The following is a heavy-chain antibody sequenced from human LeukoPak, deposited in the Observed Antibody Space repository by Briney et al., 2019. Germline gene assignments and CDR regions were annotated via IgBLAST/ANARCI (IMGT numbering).Heavy chain of an antibody. CDR1: GGSFSGYY. J-gene: IGHJ4*02. D-gene: IGHD3-10*01. Sequence: SETLSLTCAVYGGSFSGYYWSWLRQPPGKGLEWIGEINHSGSTNYNPSLKSRVTISVDTSKNQFSLKLSSVTAADTAVYYCARQGKITMVRGVTRGFDYWGQGTLVTVSS. V-gene: IGHV4-34*01. CDR2: INHSGST. CDR3: ARQGKITMVRGVTRGFDY.